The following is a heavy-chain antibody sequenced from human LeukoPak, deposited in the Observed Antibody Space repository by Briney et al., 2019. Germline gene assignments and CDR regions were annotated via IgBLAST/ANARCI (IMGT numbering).Heavy chain of an antibody. D-gene: IGHD6-6*01. Sequence: SETLSLXCAVSGYSISSGYFWGWIRQPPGKGLEWIGSIYHSGSTYYNPSLKSRVTISIDTSKNQFSLKLSSVTAADTAVYYCARQNIAVRYFDYWGQGTLVTVSS. CDR1: GYSISSGYF. V-gene: IGHV4-38-2*01. CDR2: IYHSGST. J-gene: IGHJ4*02. CDR3: ARQNIAVRYFDY.